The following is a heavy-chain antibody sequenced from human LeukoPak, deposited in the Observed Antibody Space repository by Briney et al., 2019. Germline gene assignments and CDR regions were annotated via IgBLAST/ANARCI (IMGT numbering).Heavy chain of an antibody. D-gene: IGHD6-19*01. CDR1: GFTFSSYA. CDR3: AKTIAVPGTSGYFDL. J-gene: IGHJ2*01. V-gene: IGHV3-23*01. CDR2: ISGSGGNT. Sequence: GGSLRLSCAACGFTFSSYAMNWVRQAPGKGLEWVSTISGSGGNTYYADSVKGRFTISRDNSKNTLYLQMNSLRAEDTAVYFCAKTIAVPGTSGYFDLWGRGTLVTVSS.